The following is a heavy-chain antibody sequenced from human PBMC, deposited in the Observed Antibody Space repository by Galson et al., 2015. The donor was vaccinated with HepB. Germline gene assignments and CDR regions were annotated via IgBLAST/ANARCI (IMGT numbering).Heavy chain of an antibody. CDR1: GDSVSSNSAA. CDR2: TYYRSKWYN. J-gene: IGHJ4*02. V-gene: IGHV6-1*01. Sequence: CAISGDSVSSNSAAWNWIRQSPSRGLEWLGRTYYRSKWYNDYAVSVKSRITINPDTSKNQFSLQLNSVTPEDTAVYYCAREPGYSSSWYVRGVTNYFDYWGQGTLVTVSS. CDR3: AREPGYSSSWYVRGVTNYFDY. D-gene: IGHD6-13*01.